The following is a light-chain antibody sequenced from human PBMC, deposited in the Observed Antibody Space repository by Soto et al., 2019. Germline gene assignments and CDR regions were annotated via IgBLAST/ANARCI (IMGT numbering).Light chain of an antibody. CDR3: AAWDDRPSGRV. V-gene: IGLV1-47*02. CDR1: SSNLGKNL. Sequence: QSVLTQPPSASGTPGQRVTISCSGSSSNLGKNLVYWYQQLPGTAPKLLIYNNDQRPSGVPDRFSGSKPGTTASLAISGLRSEDEADYYCAAWDDRPSGRVFGGGTKLNVL. J-gene: IGLJ3*02. CDR2: NND.